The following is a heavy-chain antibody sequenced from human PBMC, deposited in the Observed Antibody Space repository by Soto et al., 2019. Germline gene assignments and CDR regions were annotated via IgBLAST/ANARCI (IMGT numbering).Heavy chain of an antibody. CDR1: GFTFSSYA. Sequence: GGSLRLSCAASGFTFSSYAMHWVRQAPGKGLEWVAAISYDGSNKYYADSVKGRFTISRDNSKNTLYLQMNSLRAEDTAVYYCARDEAVDIVATMRFDYWGQGTLVTVSS. CDR3: ARDEAVDIVATMRFDY. V-gene: IGHV3-30-3*01. D-gene: IGHD5-12*01. CDR2: ISYDGSNK. J-gene: IGHJ4*02.